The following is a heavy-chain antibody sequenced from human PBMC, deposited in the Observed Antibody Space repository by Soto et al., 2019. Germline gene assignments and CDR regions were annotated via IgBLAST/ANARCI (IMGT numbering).Heavy chain of an antibody. CDR3: ARDRMVRGVDPYYYYYYGMDV. CDR1: GVTVSSYA. V-gene: IGHV3-30-3*01. Sequence: GGSLRLSCAASGVTVSSYAMHWVRQAPGKGLEWVAVISYDGSNKYYADSVKGRFTISRDNSKNTLYLQMNSLRAEDTAVYYCARDRMVRGVDPYYYYYYGMDVWGQGTTVTVSS. J-gene: IGHJ6*02. CDR2: ISYDGSNK. D-gene: IGHD3-10*01.